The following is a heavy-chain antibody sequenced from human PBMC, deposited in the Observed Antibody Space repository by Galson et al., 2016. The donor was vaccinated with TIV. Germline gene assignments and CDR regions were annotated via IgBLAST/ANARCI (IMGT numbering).Heavy chain of an antibody. J-gene: IGHJ4*02. V-gene: IGHV4-39*01. CDR2: VYYSGTT. Sequence: SETLSLTCSVSGGSITRGLNFWAWIRQSPGKGLAWIGHVYYSGTTYYHPSLEGRVTISVDTSKNQFSLSLTSATAADTALYFCARRGSSSGAFDFWGQGILVTVSS. D-gene: IGHD6-6*01. CDR3: ARRGSSSGAFDF. CDR1: GGSITRGLNF.